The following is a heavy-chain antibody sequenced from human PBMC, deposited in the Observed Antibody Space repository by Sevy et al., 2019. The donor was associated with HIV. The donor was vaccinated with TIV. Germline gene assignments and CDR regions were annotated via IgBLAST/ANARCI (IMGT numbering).Heavy chain of an antibody. V-gene: IGHV3-7*01. CDR3: ARDLFSGSYSDDY. CDR2: ISQEGNEK. Sequence: GGSRRLSCVASGFTLISYGRSWVPQAPGKGLEGGATISQEGNEKYYVDSVNGRFTISRDNAKNSLYLQMNSLRAEDTAVYYCARDLFSGSYSDDYWGQGTLVTVSS. J-gene: IGHJ4*02. D-gene: IGHD1-26*01. CDR1: GFTLISYG.